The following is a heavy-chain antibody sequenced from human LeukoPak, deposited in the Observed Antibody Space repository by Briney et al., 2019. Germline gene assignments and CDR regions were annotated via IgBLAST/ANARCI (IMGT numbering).Heavy chain of an antibody. CDR3: AAIRSYSDAFDI. CDR2: IYPGDSGT. CDR1: GYSFTSFW. V-gene: IGHV5-51*01. Sequence: GESLKISCQGFGYSFTSFWIGRVRQMPGKGLEWMGIIYPGDSGTRYIPSFQGQVTFSGDKSINTAYLQWSSLKASDTAIYYCAAIRSYSDAFDIWGQGTMVTVTS. D-gene: IGHD2-21*01. J-gene: IGHJ3*02.